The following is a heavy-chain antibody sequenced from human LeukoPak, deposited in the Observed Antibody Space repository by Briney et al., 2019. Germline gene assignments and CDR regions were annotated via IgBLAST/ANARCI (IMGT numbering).Heavy chain of an antibody. D-gene: IGHD3-22*01. CDR2: IKSKIDGGTT. V-gene: IGHV3-15*01. CDR3: TTDPIARYYDSSGYYRN. CDR1: GFSFSNAW. Sequence: GGSLRLSCAASGFSFSNAWMSWVRQAPGKGLEWVGRIKSKIDGGTTDYTAPVKGRFTISRDDSENTLYLQMNSLRTEDTAVYYCTTDPIARYYDSSGYYRNWGQGTLVTVSS. J-gene: IGHJ4*02.